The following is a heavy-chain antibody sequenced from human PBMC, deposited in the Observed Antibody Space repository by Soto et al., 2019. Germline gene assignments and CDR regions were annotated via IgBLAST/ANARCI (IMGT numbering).Heavy chain of an antibody. CDR1: GGSINSYY. V-gene: IGHV4-59*01. CDR3: ARGFPGAGAGDNVFDY. D-gene: IGHD3-10*01. Sequence: SETLSLTCTVSGGSINSYYWSWIRQPPGKGLEWIGYIYYTGSTKYNPSLKSRVTISVDTSKNQFSLKLSSVTAADTAVYYCARGFPGAGAGDNVFDYWGQGTLVTVSS. J-gene: IGHJ4*02. CDR2: IYYTGST.